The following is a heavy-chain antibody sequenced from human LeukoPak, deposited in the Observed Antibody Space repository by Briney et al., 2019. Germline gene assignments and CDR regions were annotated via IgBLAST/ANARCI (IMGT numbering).Heavy chain of an antibody. CDR1: GGSISSYY. CDR2: IYYSGST. J-gene: IGHJ2*01. CDR3: ARDKTLYYYDSTGVWYFDL. Sequence: SETLSLTCTVSGGSISSYYWSWIRQPPGKGLDWIGYIYYSGSTNYNPSLKSRVTISVDTSKNQFSLKLSSVTAADTAVYYCARDKTLYYYDSTGVWYFDLWGRGTLVTVSS. D-gene: IGHD3-22*01. V-gene: IGHV4-59*01.